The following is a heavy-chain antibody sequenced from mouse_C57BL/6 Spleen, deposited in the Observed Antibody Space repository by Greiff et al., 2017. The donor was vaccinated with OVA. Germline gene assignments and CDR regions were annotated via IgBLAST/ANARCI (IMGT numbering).Heavy chain of an antibody. J-gene: IGHJ4*01. CDR3: ARRGWLLNAMDY. CDR1: GYTFTDYN. Sequence: EVHLVESGPELVKPGASVKIPCKASGYTFTDYNMDWVKQSHGKSLEWIGDINPNNGGTIYNQKFKGKATLTVDKSSSTAYMELRSLTSEDTAVYYCARRGWLLNAMDYWGQGTSVTVSS. V-gene: IGHV1-18*01. D-gene: IGHD2-3*01. CDR2: INPNNGGT.